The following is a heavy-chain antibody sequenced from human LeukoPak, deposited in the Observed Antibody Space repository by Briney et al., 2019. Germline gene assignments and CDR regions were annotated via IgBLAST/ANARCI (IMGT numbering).Heavy chain of an antibody. J-gene: IGHJ4*02. V-gene: IGHV3-23*01. CDR1: GFTFTTYA. D-gene: IGHD3-16*01. CDR2: ISGYGTTT. CDR3: AKSVGATTLFDS. Sequence: PGGSLRLSCAASGFTFTTYAMSWVRQGPGKGLEWVSFISGYGTTTYYADSVKGRFTISRDRSSNTMFLQMDSLRVEDTAIYYCAKSVGATTLFDSWGQGTPVTVSS.